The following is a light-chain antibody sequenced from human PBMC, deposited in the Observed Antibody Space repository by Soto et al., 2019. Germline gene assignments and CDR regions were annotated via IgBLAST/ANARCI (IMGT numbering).Light chain of an antibody. CDR1: SSDVGAYDF. J-gene: IGLJ1*01. CDR3: SSYTSSSTRV. Sequence: QCALTQPASVSGSPGQSITISCTGTSSDVGAYDFVSWYQQHPDKAPKLMIYEVSNRPSGVSNRFSGSKSVNTATLTISGLQAEDEADYYCSSYTSSSTRVFGTGTKLTVL. CDR2: EVS. V-gene: IGLV2-14*03.